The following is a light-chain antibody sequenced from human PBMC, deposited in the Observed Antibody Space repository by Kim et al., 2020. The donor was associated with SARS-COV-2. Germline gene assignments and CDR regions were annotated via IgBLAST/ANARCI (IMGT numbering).Light chain of an antibody. CDR1: QSVSSSY. CDR3: QQYGSSPLYT. V-gene: IGKV3-20*01. J-gene: IGKJ2*01. Sequence: PGERATLSCRASQSVSSSYLAWYQQKPGQAPRLLIYRASSRATGIPDRFSGSGSGTDFTLTISRLEPEDFAVYYCQQYGSSPLYTFSQGTKLEI. CDR2: RAS.